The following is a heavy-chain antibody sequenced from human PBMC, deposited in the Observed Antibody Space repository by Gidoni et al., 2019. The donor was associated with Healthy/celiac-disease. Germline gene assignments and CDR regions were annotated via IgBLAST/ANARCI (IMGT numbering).Heavy chain of an antibody. CDR3: ARSAAAGLHAFDI. CDR1: GGSISSYY. Sequence: QVQLQESGPGLVKPSETLSLTCTVSGGSISSYYWSCIRQPPGKGLEWIGYIYYSGSTNYNPSLKSRVTISVDTSKNQFSLKLSSVTAADTAVYYCARSAAAGLHAFDIWGQGTMVTVSS. V-gene: IGHV4-59*08. CDR2: IYYSGST. J-gene: IGHJ3*02. D-gene: IGHD6-13*01.